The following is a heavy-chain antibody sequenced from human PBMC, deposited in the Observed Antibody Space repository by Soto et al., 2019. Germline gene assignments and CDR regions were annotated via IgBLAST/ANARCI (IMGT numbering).Heavy chain of an antibody. Sequence: DVQLVESGGGLVQPGRSLRLSCAASGFTFDDYAMHWVRQAPGKGLEWVSGISWNSGSIGYADSVKGRFTISRDNAKNSLYLQMNSLRAEDTALYYCAKEHSSGRGWFDPWGQGTLVTVSS. V-gene: IGHV3-9*01. CDR1: GFTFDDYA. D-gene: IGHD6-19*01. J-gene: IGHJ5*02. CDR2: ISWNSGSI. CDR3: AKEHSSGRGWFDP.